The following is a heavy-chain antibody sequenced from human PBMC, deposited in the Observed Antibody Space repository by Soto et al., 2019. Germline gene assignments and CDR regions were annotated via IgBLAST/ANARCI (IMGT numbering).Heavy chain of an antibody. CDR1: GFTFSSYA. J-gene: IGHJ4*02. CDR2: ISGSGGST. V-gene: IGHV3-23*01. CDR3: AREHRQQLAPGPVWDY. D-gene: IGHD6-13*01. Sequence: PGGSLRLSCAASGFTFSSYAMSWVRQAPGKGLEWVSAISGSGGSTYYADSVKGRFTISRDNSKNTLYLQMNSLRAEDTAVYYCAREHRQQLAPGPVWDYWGQGTLVTVSS.